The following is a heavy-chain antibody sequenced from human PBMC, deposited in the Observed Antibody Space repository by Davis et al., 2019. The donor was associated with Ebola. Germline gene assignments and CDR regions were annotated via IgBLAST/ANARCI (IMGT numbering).Heavy chain of an antibody. J-gene: IGHJ6*02. CDR1: GGSISSSSYY. CDR3: ARVSNKYGMDV. CDR2: IYYSGST. D-gene: IGHD2/OR15-2a*01. V-gene: IGHV4-39*07. Sequence: MPGGSLRLSCTVSGGSISSSSYYWGWIRQPPGKGLEWIGSIYYSGSTYYNPSLKSRVTISVDTSKNQFSLKLSSVTAADMAVYYCARVSNKYGMDVWGQGTTVTVSS.